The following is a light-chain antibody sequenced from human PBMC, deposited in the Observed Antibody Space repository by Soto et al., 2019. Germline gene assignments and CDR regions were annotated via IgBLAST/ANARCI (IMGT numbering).Light chain of an antibody. J-gene: IGKJ1*01. V-gene: IGKV1-39*01. CDR3: QQYNSYSPT. CDR1: QTISNY. CDR2: AAS. Sequence: DIQMTQSPSSLSASLGDRVTITCLASQTISNYLNWYQQKSGRAPELLVYAASNLQSGVPSRFTGSGSGTHFTLTISGLEPADFATYYCQQYNSYSPTFGQGTKVDIK.